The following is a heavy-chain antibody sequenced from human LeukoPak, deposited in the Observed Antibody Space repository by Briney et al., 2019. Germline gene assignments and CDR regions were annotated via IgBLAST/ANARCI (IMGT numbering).Heavy chain of an antibody. D-gene: IGHD3-22*01. Sequence: ASVKVSCKASGYTFTSYDINWVRQATGQGLEWMGWMNPNSGNTGYAQKFQGRVTMTRNTSISTAYLQWSSLKASDTAMYYCASLHCYYYDSSGCVGPFDYWGQGTLVTVSS. V-gene: IGHV1-8*01. CDR1: GYTFTSYD. CDR2: MNPNSGNT. J-gene: IGHJ4*02. CDR3: ASLHCYYYDSSGCVGPFDY.